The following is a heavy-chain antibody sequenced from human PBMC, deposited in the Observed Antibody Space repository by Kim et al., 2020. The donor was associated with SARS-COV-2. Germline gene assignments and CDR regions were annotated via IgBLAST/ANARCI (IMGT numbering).Heavy chain of an antibody. CDR1: GGSFSGYY. CDR2: INHSGST. J-gene: IGHJ4*02. D-gene: IGHD6-19*01. CDR3: ARRPLGAVAVTGAYFDY. V-gene: IGHV4-34*01. Sequence: SETLSLTCAVYGGSFSGYYWSWIRQPPGKGLEWIGEINHSGSTNYNPSLKSRVTISVDTSKNQFSLKLSSVTAADTAVYYCARRPLGAVAVTGAYFDYWGQGTLVTVSS.